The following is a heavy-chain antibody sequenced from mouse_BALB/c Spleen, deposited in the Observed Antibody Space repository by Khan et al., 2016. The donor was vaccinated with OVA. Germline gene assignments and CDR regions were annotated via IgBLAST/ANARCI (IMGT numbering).Heavy chain of an antibody. CDR2: IRLRSNNYAT. V-gene: IGHV6-6*02. D-gene: IGHD2-14*01. CDR1: GFTFSNYW. Sequence: EVKLEVSGGGLVQPGGSMKLSCVASGFTFSNYWMNWVRQSPEKGLEWVAEIRLRSNNYATHYAESVKGRFTISRDDSKSSVYLQMNNLRAEDTGIYYCTRRVRGGNEGYLDYWGQGTTLTVSS. CDR3: TRRVRGGNEGYLDY. J-gene: IGHJ2*01.